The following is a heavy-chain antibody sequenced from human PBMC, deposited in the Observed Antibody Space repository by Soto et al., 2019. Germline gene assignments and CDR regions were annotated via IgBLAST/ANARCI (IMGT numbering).Heavy chain of an antibody. J-gene: IGHJ5*02. V-gene: IGHV4-34*01. Sequence: SETLSLTCAVYGGSFSGYYWSWIRQPPGKGLEWIGEINHSGSTNYNPSLKSRVTISVDTSKNQFSLKLSSVTAADTAVYYCARQDIVVVVAATGYNRFDPWGQGTLVTVSS. D-gene: IGHD2-15*01. CDR3: ARQDIVVVVAATGYNRFDP. CDR1: GGSFSGYY. CDR2: INHSGST.